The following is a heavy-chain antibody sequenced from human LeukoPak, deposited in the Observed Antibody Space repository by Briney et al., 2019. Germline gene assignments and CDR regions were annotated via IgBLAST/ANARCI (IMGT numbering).Heavy chain of an antibody. V-gene: IGHV3-7*01. J-gene: IGHJ4*02. CDR1: GFTFSSFW. CDR2: IEQDGTKE. Sequence: GGSLRLSCAASGFTFSSFWMSWVRQAPGKGLEWVATIEQDGTKEYYVDSVKGRFTISRDNAKNSLYLQMNSLRADDTAVYYCVRDFDYWGQGTLVTVSS. CDR3: VRDFDY.